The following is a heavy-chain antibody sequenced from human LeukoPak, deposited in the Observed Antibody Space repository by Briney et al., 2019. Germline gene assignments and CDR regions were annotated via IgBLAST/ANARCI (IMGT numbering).Heavy chain of an antibody. Sequence: PGESLKISCKGSGYSFTSYWIGWVRQMPGKGLEWMGIIYPGDSDTRYSPSFQGQVTISADKSISTAYLQWSSLKASDTAMYYCARHYNYYDSSGYRYYYYYMDVWGKGTTVTVSS. D-gene: IGHD3-22*01. V-gene: IGHV5-51*01. CDR3: ARHYNYYDSSGYRYYYYYMDV. CDR1: GYSFTSYW. J-gene: IGHJ6*03. CDR2: IYPGDSDT.